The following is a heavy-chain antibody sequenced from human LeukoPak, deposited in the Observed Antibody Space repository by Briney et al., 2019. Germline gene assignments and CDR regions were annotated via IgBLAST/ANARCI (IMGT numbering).Heavy chain of an antibody. CDR1: GYTFTGYY. Sequence: ASVKVSCKASGYTFTGYYMHWVRQAPGQGLEWMGWINPNTGVTNYAQKFQGRVTLTRDTSIITAYMELTRLRSDDTAMYYCAADLNYYDSSGSGDYWGQGTLVTVSS. J-gene: IGHJ4*02. V-gene: IGHV1-2*02. D-gene: IGHD3-22*01. CDR3: AADLNYYDSSGSGDY. CDR2: INPNTGVT.